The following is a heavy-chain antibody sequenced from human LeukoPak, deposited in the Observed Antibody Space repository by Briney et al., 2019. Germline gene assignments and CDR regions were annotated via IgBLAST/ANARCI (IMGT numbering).Heavy chain of an antibody. D-gene: IGHD4-11*01. J-gene: IGHJ4*02. CDR1: GFTFSSYS. V-gene: IGHV3-7*01. CDR2: IKQDGSEK. CDR3: ARDLPYRAGATFDY. Sequence: GGSLRLSCAASGFTFSSYSMSWVRQAPGKGLEWVANIKQDGSEKYYVDSVKGRFTISRDNAKNSLYLQMNSLRAEDTAVYYCARDLPYRAGATFDYWGQGTLVTVSS.